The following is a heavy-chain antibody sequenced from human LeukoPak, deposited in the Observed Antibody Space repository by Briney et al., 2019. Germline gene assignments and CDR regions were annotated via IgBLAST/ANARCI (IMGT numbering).Heavy chain of an antibody. V-gene: IGHV3-21*01. CDR3: ARLNSSPLSSGWPWGPLDD. D-gene: IGHD6-19*01. CDR1: GFTFSSYS. J-gene: IGHJ4*02. CDR2: ISSSSSYI. Sequence: GGSLRLSCAASGFTFSSYSMNWVRQAPGKGLEWASSISSSSSYIYYADSVKGRFTISRDNAKNSLYLQMNSLRAEDTAVYYCARLNSSPLSSGWPWGPLDDWGQGTLVTVSS.